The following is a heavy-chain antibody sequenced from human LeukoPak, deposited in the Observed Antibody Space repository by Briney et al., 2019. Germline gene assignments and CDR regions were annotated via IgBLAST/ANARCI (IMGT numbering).Heavy chain of an antibody. D-gene: IGHD3-3*01. CDR3: AKDLWSGYYTELRAFDI. CDR1: GFTFSSYA. Sequence: PGGSLRLSCAASGFTFSSYAMSWVRQAPGKGLEWVSAISGSGGSTYYADSVKGRFTISRDNSKNTLYLQMNSLRAEDTAVYYCAKDLWSGYYTELRAFDIWGQGTMVTVSS. V-gene: IGHV3-23*01. J-gene: IGHJ3*02. CDR2: ISGSGGST.